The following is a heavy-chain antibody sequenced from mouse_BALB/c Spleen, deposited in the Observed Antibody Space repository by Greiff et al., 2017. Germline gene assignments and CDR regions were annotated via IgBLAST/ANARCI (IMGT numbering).Heavy chain of an antibody. J-gene: IGHJ4*01. CDR1: GFSLTSYG. Sequence: VQLQQSGPGLVQPSHSLSITCTVSGFSLTSYGVHWVRQSPGKGLEWLGVIWSGGSTDYNAAFISRLSISKDNSKSQVFFKMNSLQANDTAIYYCARNANYRYDRTMDYWGQGTSVTVSS. CDR3: ARNANYRYDRTMDY. CDR2: IWSGGST. V-gene: IGHV2-2*02. D-gene: IGHD2-14*01.